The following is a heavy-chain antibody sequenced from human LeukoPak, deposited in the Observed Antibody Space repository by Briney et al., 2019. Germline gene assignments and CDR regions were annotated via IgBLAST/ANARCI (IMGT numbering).Heavy chain of an antibody. CDR2: ISAYNGTT. CDR3: ARMGHWRQPAGTIDY. Sequence: ASVKVSCKASGYTFTIYGISWVRQAPGQGLEWMGWISAYNGTTNYAQKLQGRVTMSVDTSKSQFSLKLSSVTAADTAVYYCARMGHWRQPAGTIDYWGQGTLVTVSS. D-gene: IGHD1-7*01. J-gene: IGHJ4*02. CDR1: GYTFTIYG. V-gene: IGHV1-18*01.